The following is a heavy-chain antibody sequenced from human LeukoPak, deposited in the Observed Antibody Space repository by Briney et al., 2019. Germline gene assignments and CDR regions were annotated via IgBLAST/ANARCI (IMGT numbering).Heavy chain of an antibody. Sequence: SVKVSCKASGGTFSSYAISWVRQAPGQGLEWMGRIIPILGIANYAQKFQGRVTITADKSTSTAYMELSSLRSEDTAVYYCARGLMRLLRVCVYWGQGTLVTVSS. CDR1: GGTFSSYA. D-gene: IGHD2-15*01. CDR3: ARGLMRLLRVCVY. J-gene: IGHJ4*02. CDR2: IIPILGIA. V-gene: IGHV1-69*04.